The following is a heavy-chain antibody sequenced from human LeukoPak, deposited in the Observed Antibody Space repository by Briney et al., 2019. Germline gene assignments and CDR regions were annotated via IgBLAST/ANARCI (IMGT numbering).Heavy chain of an antibody. CDR2: IIPILGIA. Sequence: ASVKVSCKASGGTFSSYAIGWVRQAPGQGLEWMGRIIPILGIANYAQKFQGRVTMTTDTSTSTAYMELRSLRSDDTAVYYCARSGVVRTYWNDVGWFDPWGQGTLVTVSS. D-gene: IGHD1-1*01. CDR3: ARSGVVRTYWNDVGWFDP. V-gene: IGHV1-69*04. CDR1: GGTFSSYA. J-gene: IGHJ5*02.